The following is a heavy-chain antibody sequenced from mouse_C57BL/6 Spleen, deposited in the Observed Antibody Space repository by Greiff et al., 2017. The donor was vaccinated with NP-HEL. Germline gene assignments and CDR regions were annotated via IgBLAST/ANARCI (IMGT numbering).Heavy chain of an antibody. D-gene: IGHD2-5*01. CDR1: GFSFNTYA. J-gene: IGHJ4*01. V-gene: IGHV10-1*01. CDR3: GRHGAYYSNLYYAMDY. CDR2: IRSKSNNYAT. Sequence: EVKLVESGGGLVQPKGSLKLSCAASGFSFNTYAMNWVRQAPGKGLEWVARIRSKSNNYATYYADSVKDRFTISRDDSESMLYLQMNNLKTEDTAMYYCGRHGAYYSNLYYAMDYWGQGTSVTVSS.